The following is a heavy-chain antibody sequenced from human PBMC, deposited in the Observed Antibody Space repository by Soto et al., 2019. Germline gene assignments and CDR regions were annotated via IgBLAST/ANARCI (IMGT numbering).Heavy chain of an antibody. Sequence: VQLVESGGGLVKPGGSLRLSCAASGFTFSDYYMAWVRQTPGKGLEWIAYIVSGSTYTNYADSVKGRFTISRDNDRESLFLEMNSLRADDTGLYYCARVDGESPVDVWGQGTTVSVS. J-gene: IGHJ6*02. V-gene: IGHV3-11*06. CDR3: ARVDGESPVDV. D-gene: IGHD2-21*01. CDR2: IVSGSTYT. CDR1: GFTFSDYY.